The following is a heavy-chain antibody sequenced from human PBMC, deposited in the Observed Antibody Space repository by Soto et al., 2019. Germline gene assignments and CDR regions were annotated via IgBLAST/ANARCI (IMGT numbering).Heavy chain of an antibody. CDR1: GGSISSYY. Sequence: QVQLQESGPGLVKPSETLSLTCTVSGGSISSYYWSWIRQPPVKGLEWIGYIYYSGSTNYNPSLKSRFTISVDTSKKQFSRKLSCVTAADTAVYYCAREQRSRGIDYWGQGTLVTVSS. J-gene: IGHJ4*02. D-gene: IGHD1-1*01. CDR2: IYYSGST. CDR3: AREQRSRGIDY. V-gene: IGHV4-59*01.